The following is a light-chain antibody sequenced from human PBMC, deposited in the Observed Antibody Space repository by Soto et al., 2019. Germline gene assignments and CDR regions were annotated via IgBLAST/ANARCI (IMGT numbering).Light chain of an antibody. CDR2: LNSDGSH. V-gene: IGLV4-69*01. CDR1: SGHSSYA. Sequence: QPVLTQSPSASASLGASVKLTCTLSSGHSSYAIAWHQQQPEKGPRYLMKLNSDGSHSKGDGIPDRFSGSSSGAERHLTISTLQSEDEADYYCQPRGTGLHVVFGGGTTRTVL. J-gene: IGLJ2*01. CDR3: QPRGTGLHVV.